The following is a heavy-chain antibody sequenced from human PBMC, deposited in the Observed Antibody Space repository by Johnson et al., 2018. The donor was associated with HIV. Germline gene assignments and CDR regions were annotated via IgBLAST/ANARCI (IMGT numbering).Heavy chain of an antibody. V-gene: IGHV3-66*01. Sequence: VRLVESGGGLVQPGGSLRLSCAASGFTSSNYMSWVRQAPGKGLEWVSVIYSGGSTYYADSVKGRFTISRDNSKNTLYLQMNSLRAEDTAVYYCAREWEAAFDIWGQGTMVTVSS. CDR2: IYSGGST. CDR1: GFTSSNY. CDR3: AREWEAAFDI. J-gene: IGHJ3*02. D-gene: IGHD1-26*01.